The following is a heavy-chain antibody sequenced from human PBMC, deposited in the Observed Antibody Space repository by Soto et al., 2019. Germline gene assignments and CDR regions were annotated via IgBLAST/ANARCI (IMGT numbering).Heavy chain of an antibody. Sequence: QVQLVQSGAEVKKPGASVKVSCKASGYTFTSYGISWVRQAPGQGLEWMGWISAYNGNTNYAQNLQGRVTMPTDATTSAAYMKPMSVRSDDTAVYYCERDTSIGYCSGDSCYSEYWCQETLVSVSS. CDR3: ERDTSIGYCSGDSCYSEY. CDR1: GYTFTSYG. D-gene: IGHD2-15*01. CDR2: ISAYNGNT. J-gene: IGHJ4*02. V-gene: IGHV1-18*01.